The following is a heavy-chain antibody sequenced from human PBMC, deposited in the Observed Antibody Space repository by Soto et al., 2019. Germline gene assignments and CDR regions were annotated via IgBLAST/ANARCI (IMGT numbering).Heavy chain of an antibody. Sequence: PSQTLSLTCAISGDSVSSNSAAWNWIRQSPSRGLEWLGRTYYRSKWYNDYAVSVKGRITINPDTSKNQFSLQLNSVTPEDTAVYYCARDCTNGVCYPSYHYGMDVWGQGTTVTVSS. CDR2: TYYRSKWYN. CDR3: ARDCTNGVCYPSYHYGMDV. CDR1: GDSVSSNSAA. V-gene: IGHV6-1*01. D-gene: IGHD2-8*01. J-gene: IGHJ6*02.